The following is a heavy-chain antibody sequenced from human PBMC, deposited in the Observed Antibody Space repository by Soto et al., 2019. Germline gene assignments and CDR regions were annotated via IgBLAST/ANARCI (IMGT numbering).Heavy chain of an antibody. Sequence: EVQLVETGGGLVQPGGSLRLSCAASGFTVCNNYMSWVRQAPGEGLEWVSVIFSGGSTSYADSVKGRFTVSRDSSKNTLYLQMNSLRAEDTAVYYCATHPSSLKWGQGTLVTVSP. V-gene: IGHV3-53*02. CDR1: GFTVCNNY. J-gene: IGHJ4*02. CDR2: IFSGGST. CDR3: ATHPSSLK.